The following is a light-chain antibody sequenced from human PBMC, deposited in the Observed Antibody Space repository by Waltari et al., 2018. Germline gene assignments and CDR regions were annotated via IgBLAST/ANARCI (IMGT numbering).Light chain of an antibody. J-gene: IGKJ4*01. CDR3: QQYSRRPLT. CDR1: QSIRSD. CDR2: GPS. Sequence: DIVLTQSPVTLSVSPGERVTLSCRSSQSIRSDLAWYQQKPGQTTRLLTYGPSTRATGIPARFSGSGSGTEFTLTISRLQSEDFAIYYCQQYSRRPLTFGGGTKVEI. V-gene: IGKV3-15*01.